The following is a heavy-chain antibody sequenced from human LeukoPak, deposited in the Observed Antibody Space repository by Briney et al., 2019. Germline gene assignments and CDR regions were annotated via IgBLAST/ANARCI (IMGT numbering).Heavy chain of an antibody. V-gene: IGHV4-34*01. J-gene: IGHJ5*02. CDR2: INHSGST. Sequence: SETLSLTCAVYGGSFSGYYWSWIRQPPGKGLEWIGEINHSGSTNYNPSLKSRVTISVDTSKNQFSLKLSSVTAADTAVYYCARGPGYCSSTSCRQNENWFDPWGQGTLVTVSS. CDR3: ARGPGYCSSTSCRQNENWFDP. D-gene: IGHD2-2*01. CDR1: GGSFSGYY.